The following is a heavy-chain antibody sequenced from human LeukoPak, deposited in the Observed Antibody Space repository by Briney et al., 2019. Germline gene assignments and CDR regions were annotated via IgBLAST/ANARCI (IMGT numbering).Heavy chain of an antibody. Sequence: GASVKVSCKVSGYTLTELSMHWVRQAPGKGLEWMGGFDPEDGETIYAQKFQGRVSMTRNTSISTAYMELSSLRSEDTAVYYCARGLRKKQLWLRRYYYYYMDVWGKGTTVTISS. CDR1: GYTLTELS. V-gene: IGHV1-24*01. D-gene: IGHD5-18*01. CDR3: ARGLRKKQLWLRRYYYYYMDV. J-gene: IGHJ6*03. CDR2: FDPEDGET.